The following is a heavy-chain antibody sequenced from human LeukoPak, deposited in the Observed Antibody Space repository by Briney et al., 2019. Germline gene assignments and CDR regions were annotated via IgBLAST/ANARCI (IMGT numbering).Heavy chain of an antibody. V-gene: IGHV3-33*01. Sequence: GRSLRLSCAASGFTFSSYGMHWVRQAPGKGLEWVAVIWYVGSNKYYADSVKGRFTISRDNSKNTLYLQMNSLRAEDTAVYYCARSPTVVTRPIDYWGQGTLVTVSS. J-gene: IGHJ4*02. CDR2: IWYVGSNK. CDR1: GFTFSSYG. CDR3: ARSPTVVTRPIDY. D-gene: IGHD4-23*01.